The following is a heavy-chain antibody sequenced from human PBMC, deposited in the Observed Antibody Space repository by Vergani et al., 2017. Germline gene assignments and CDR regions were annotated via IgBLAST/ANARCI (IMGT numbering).Heavy chain of an antibody. V-gene: IGHV3-30*03. D-gene: IGHD2-21*01. CDR3: ARSGIQERAYCGGDCYSDWYFDL. J-gene: IGHJ2*01. Sequence: VQLVESGGGLVQPGGSLRLSCAASGFTFSSYSMNWVRQAPGKGLVCVAVISYDGRNKFYADSVKGRFTISRENSKNTLYMQMNSLSAEDTVVYYCARSGIQERAYCGGDCYSDWYFDLWGRGTLVTVSS. CDR2: ISYDGRNK. CDR1: GFTFSSYS.